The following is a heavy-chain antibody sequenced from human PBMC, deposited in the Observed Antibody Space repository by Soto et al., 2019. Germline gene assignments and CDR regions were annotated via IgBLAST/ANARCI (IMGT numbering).Heavy chain of an antibody. CDR2: ISGSGGST. CDR3: AKTGADYGDIDY. V-gene: IGHV3-23*01. CDR1: GFTFSSYA. Sequence: GGSLRLSCAASGFTFSSYAMSWVRQTPGKGLEWVSAISGSGGSTYYADSVKGRFTISRDNSKNTLYLQMNSLRAEDTAVYYCAKTGADYGDIDYWGQGTLVTVSS. J-gene: IGHJ4*02. D-gene: IGHD4-17*01.